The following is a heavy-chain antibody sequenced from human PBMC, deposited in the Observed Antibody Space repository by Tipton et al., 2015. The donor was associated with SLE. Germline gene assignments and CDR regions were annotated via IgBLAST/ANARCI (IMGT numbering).Heavy chain of an antibody. J-gene: IGHJ4*02. CDR2: ISPYNGNT. V-gene: IGHV1-18*01. D-gene: IGHD3-10*01. CDR1: GYTFTSYG. Sequence: QLVQSGAEVKKPGASVKVSCKASGYTFTSYGIGWVRQAPGQGLEWMGWISPYNGNTNYAQKLQGRVTMTTDTSTSTAYMELRGLRSDDTAVYYCAIGSLLLWFGELPDYWGQGTLVTVSS. CDR3: AIGSLLLWFGELPDY.